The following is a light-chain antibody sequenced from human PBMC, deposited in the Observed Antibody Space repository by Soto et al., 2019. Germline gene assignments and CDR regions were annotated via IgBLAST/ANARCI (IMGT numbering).Light chain of an antibody. Sequence: DIQMTQSPSTLSASVGDRVTITCRASQIISRWLAWYQQKPGKAPKLLIYKASSLESGVPSRFSGSGSGTEFTLTISSLQPDDCATYYCQQYNSYSYTFGQGTKLEIK. CDR2: KAS. CDR1: QIISRW. J-gene: IGKJ2*01. CDR3: QQYNSYSYT. V-gene: IGKV1-5*03.